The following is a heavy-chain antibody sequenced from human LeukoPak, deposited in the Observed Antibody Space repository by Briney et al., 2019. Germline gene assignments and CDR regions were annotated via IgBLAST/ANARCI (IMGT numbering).Heavy chain of an antibody. CDR2: ISTSGGST. V-gene: IGHV3-64D*06. CDR1: GFTLGSYA. Sequence: GGSLRPSCSASGFTLGSYAMHWVRQAPGKGLEYVSAISTSGGSTYYADSVKGRFTISRDNSKNTLHLQMSSLRAEDTAVYYCVKDLGYGDGLWASPFDYWGQGTLVTVSS. J-gene: IGHJ4*02. CDR3: VKDLGYGDGLWASPFDY. D-gene: IGHD4-17*01.